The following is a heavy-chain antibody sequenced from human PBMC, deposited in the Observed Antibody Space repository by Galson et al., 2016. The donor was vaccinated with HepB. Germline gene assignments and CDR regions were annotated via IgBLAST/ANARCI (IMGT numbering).Heavy chain of an antibody. J-gene: IGHJ4*02. D-gene: IGHD1-26*01. V-gene: IGHV4-4*02. CDR2: VYHSGTT. CDR3: ARQYTGSHLDY. CDR1: GASIISRDW. Sequence: SETLSLTCGVSGASIISRDWWTWVRQPPGKGLEWIGQVYHSGTTNYSPSLKSRATISVDNSKNQFPLMLSSVTAADTAVYYFARQYTGSHLDYWGRGALVTVSS.